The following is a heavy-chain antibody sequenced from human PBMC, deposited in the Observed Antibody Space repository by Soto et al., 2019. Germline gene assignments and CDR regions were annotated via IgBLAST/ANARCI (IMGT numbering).Heavy chain of an antibody. J-gene: IGHJ6*02. CDR3: VKDRRTEAYGMEV. V-gene: IGHV3-30*18. D-gene: IGHD2-21*01. Sequence: QVQLVESGGGVVQPGRSLRLSCAASGFTFSSHGMHWVRQAPSRGLEWVAVIRNDGTNKQYGDSVKGRFTISRDNWQNTLYRQMNSLRPEDTAVYYCVKDRRTEAYGMEVWGQGTTVTVSS. CDR2: IRNDGTNK. CDR1: GFTFSSHG.